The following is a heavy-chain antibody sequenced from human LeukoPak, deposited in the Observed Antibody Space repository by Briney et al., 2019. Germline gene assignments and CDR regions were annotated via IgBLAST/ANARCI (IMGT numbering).Heavy chain of an antibody. J-gene: IGHJ2*01. D-gene: IGHD4-17*01. V-gene: IGHV4-59*01. Sequence: SETLSLTCTVSGGSISTYYWSWLRQPPGKGLEGIGYIYYRGSTSYNPSLKSRVTILVDTSKNQFSLNLSAVTAADTAVYYCARGGYTTGGYWYLDLWGRGTLVTVSS. CDR3: ARGGYTTGGYWYLDL. CDR2: IYYRGST. CDR1: GGSISTYY.